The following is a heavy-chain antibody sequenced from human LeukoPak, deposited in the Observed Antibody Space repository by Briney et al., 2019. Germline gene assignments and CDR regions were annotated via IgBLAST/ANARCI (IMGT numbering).Heavy chain of an antibody. CDR2: INHSGST. J-gene: IGHJ4*02. CDR3: ARLRYCGGDCYS. V-gene: IGHV4-34*01. D-gene: IGHD2-21*02. CDR1: GGSFSGYY. Sequence: SSETLSLTCAVYGGSFSGYYWSWIRQPPGKGLEWIGEINHSGSTNYNPSLKSRVTISVDTSKNQFSLKLSSVTAADTAVYYCARLRYCGGDCYSWGQGTLVTVSS.